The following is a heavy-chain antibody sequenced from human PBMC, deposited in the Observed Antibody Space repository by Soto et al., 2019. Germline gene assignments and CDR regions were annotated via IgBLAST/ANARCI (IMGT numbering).Heavy chain of an antibody. CDR3: ARSDYGDQYYYYMDV. J-gene: IGHJ6*03. CDR1: GGSFSGYY. CDR2: INHSGST. Sequence: PSETLSLTCAVYGGSFSGYYWSWIRQPPGKGLEWIGEINHSGSTNYNPSLKSRVTISVDTSKNQFSLKLSSVTAADTAVYYCARSDYGDQYYYYMDVWGKGTTVTVSS. D-gene: IGHD4-17*01. V-gene: IGHV4-34*01.